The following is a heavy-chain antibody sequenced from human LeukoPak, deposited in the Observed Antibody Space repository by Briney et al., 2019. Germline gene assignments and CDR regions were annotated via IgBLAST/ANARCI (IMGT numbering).Heavy chain of an antibody. V-gene: IGHV3-53*01. D-gene: IGHD3-3*01. J-gene: IGHJ4*02. CDR3: ASLEGGPSDGR. Sequence: PVGSLRLSCEVSGFPVRSRYMTWVRQPPGKGLECVAVIYSGGTTYHIDSVKGRFTISRDISKSTMYLEMNNLRAEDTAIYYCASLEGGPSDGRWGQGTLVTVSS. CDR2: IYSGGTT. CDR1: GFPVRSRY.